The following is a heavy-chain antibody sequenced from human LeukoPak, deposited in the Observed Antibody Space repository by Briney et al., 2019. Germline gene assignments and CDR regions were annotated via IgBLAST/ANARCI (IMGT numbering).Heavy chain of an antibody. V-gene: IGHV4-30-4*01. J-gene: IGHJ3*02. Sequence: PSETLSLTCTVSGGSISSGDYYWSWIRQPPGKGLEWIGYIYYSGSTYYNPSLKSRVTISVDTSKNQFSLKLSSVTAADTAVYYCARDCSGDSCYGAFDIWGQGTMVTVSS. CDR3: ARDCSGDSCYGAFDI. CDR2: IYYSGST. CDR1: GGSISSGDYY. D-gene: IGHD2-15*01.